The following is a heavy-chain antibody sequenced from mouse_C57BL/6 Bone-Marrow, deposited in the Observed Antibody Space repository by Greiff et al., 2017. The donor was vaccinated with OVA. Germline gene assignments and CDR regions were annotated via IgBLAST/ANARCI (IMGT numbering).Heavy chain of an antibody. CDR1: GYTFTDYY. V-gene: IGHV1-19*01. Sequence: VQLQQSGPVLVKPGASVKMSCKASGYTFTDYYMNWVKQSHGKSLEWIGVINPYNGGTSYNQKFKGKATLTVDKSSSTAYMELNSLTSEDSAVYYCARDDGYWAYWGQGTLVTVSA. CDR2: INPYNGGT. J-gene: IGHJ3*01. D-gene: IGHD2-3*01. CDR3: ARDDGYWAY.